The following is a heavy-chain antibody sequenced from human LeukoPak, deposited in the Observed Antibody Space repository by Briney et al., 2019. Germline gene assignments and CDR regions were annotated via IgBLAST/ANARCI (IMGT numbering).Heavy chain of an antibody. CDR3: ARAPYTSGWYRGDNDY. V-gene: IGHV3-48*01. J-gene: IGHJ4*02. CDR1: GFTFSSYS. Sequence: GGSLRLSCAASGFTFSSYSMNWVRQAPGKGLEWVSYISGSSGTRYYADTVKGRFTISRDNAKNSLYLQMNSLRAEDTAVYYCARAPYTSGWYRGDNDYWGQGTLVTVSS. D-gene: IGHD6-19*01. CDR2: ISGSSGTR.